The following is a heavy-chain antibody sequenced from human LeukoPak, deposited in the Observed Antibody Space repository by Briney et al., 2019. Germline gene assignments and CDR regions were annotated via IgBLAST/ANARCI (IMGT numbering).Heavy chain of an antibody. CDR3: AKEYYDILTGYYNGPFGY. CDR2: ISGSGGST. CDR1: GFTFSNYA. V-gene: IGHV3-23*01. Sequence: GGSLRLSCAASGFTFSNYAMSWVRQAPGKGLEWVSAISGSGGSTYYADSVKGRFTISRDNSKNTLYLQMNSLRAEDTAVYYCAKEYYDILTGYYNGPFGYWGQGTLVAVSS. J-gene: IGHJ4*02. D-gene: IGHD3-9*01.